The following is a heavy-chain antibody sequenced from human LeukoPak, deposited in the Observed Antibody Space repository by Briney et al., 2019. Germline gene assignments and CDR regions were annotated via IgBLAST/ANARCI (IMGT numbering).Heavy chain of an antibody. CDR1: GYTFTTYG. CDR2: ISAYNGNT. CDR3: ARDPRLYFDSSGDFDY. D-gene: IGHD3-22*01. V-gene: IGHV1-18*01. J-gene: IGHJ4*02. Sequence: ASVKVSCKASGYTFTTYGISWVRQAPGQGLGWMGWISAYNGNTNYAQKLQGRVTMTTDTSTSTAYMELRSLRSDDTAVYYCARDPRLYFDSSGDFDYWGQGTLVTVSS.